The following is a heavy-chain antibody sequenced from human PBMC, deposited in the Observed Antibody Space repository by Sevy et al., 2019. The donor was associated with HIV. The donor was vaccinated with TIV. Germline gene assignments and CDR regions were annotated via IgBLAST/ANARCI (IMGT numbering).Heavy chain of an antibody. V-gene: IGHV3-74*01. Sequence: GGSLRLSCAASGFTFSSYWMHWVRQAPGKGLVWVSRINSDGGSTSYGDSVKGGFTISRDNAKNTLYRQMNSLRAEDTAVYYCARDQGPGMITFGGVIDWGQGNLVTVSS. CDR2: INSDGGST. D-gene: IGHD3-16*02. CDR3: ARDQGPGMITFGGVID. CDR1: GFTFSSYW. J-gene: IGHJ4*02.